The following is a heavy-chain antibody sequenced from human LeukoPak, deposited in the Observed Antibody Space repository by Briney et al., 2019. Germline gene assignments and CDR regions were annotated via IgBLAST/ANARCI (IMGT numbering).Heavy chain of an antibody. Sequence: GRSLRLSCAASGFTFDDYAMHWVRQAPGKGLEWVAVIWYDGSNKYYADSVKGRFTISRDNSKNTLYLQMNSLRAEDTAVYYCARDAYYYDSSGYYFDYWGQGTLVTVSS. CDR3: ARDAYYYDSSGYYFDY. CDR1: GFTFDDYA. V-gene: IGHV3-33*08. J-gene: IGHJ4*02. CDR2: IWYDGSNK. D-gene: IGHD3-22*01.